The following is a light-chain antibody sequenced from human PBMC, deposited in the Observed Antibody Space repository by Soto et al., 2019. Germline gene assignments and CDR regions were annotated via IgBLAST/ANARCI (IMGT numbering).Light chain of an antibody. Sequence: QSVLTQPASVSGSPGQSITISCTGTSSDVGGYNYVSWYQQHPGQVPKLTIYEVSNRPSGVSNRFSGSKSGNTASLTISGRQAEDEADYYCSSYTNSDTWVFGGGTKLTVL. CDR3: SSYTNSDTWV. CDR1: SSDVGGYNY. CDR2: EVS. J-gene: IGLJ3*02. V-gene: IGLV2-14*01.